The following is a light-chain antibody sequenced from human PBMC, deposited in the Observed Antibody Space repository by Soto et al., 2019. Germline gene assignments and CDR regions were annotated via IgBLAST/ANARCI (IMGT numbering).Light chain of an antibody. J-gene: IGLJ3*02. Sequence: QTVVTQEPSLSVSPGGTVTLTCGLSSGSVSTSSYPSWYQQTPGQPPRTLIYSTTSRSSGVPDRFSGSILGNKAALTITGAQAEDESDYYCVLYLGSGIAVFGGGTKLTVL. CDR2: STT. V-gene: IGLV8-61*01. CDR3: VLYLGSGIAV. CDR1: SGSVSTSSY.